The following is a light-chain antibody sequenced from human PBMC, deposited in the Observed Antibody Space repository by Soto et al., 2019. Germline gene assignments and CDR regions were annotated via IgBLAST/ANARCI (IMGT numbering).Light chain of an antibody. V-gene: IGKV3-11*01. J-gene: IGKJ5*01. Sequence: DIVLTQSPPTLSLSPGETATLSCRASQSVSGYIGWYQQKPGQAPRLLIYADSNRATGIPARFSGSGSGTDFTLTISSLEPEDFSVYYCQQRYNWPITFGQGTRLEIK. CDR2: ADS. CDR1: QSVSGY. CDR3: QQRYNWPIT.